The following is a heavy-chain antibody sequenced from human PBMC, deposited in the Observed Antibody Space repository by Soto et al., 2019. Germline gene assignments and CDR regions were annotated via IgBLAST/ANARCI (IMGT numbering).Heavy chain of an antibody. CDR3: AREHLHRRDAFDI. Sequence: QVQLQESGPGLVKPSGTMSLTCAVSGGSISSSNWWSWVRQPPGKGLEWIGEIYHSGSTNYNPSLKSRVTLAVDKSKNRFSLKLSSVTAADAAVYYCAREHLHRRDAFDIWGQGTMVTVSS. J-gene: IGHJ3*02. V-gene: IGHV4-4*02. CDR1: GGSISSSNW. CDR2: IYHSGST.